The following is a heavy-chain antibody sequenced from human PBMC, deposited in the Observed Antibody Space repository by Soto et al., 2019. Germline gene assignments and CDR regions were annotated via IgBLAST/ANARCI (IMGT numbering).Heavy chain of an antibody. CDR3: ARDARHRRSSGYWFDP. D-gene: IGHD6-25*01. CDR2: IIPIFGTA. V-gene: IGHV1-69*06. Sequence: QVQLVQSGAEVKKPGSSVKVSCKASGGTFSSYAISWVRQAPGQGLEWMGGIIPIFGTANYAQKFQGRVTITADKSTSTAYMELSSLRSEDTAVYYFARDARHRRSSGYWFDPWGQGTLVVFSS. CDR1: GGTFSSYA. J-gene: IGHJ5*02.